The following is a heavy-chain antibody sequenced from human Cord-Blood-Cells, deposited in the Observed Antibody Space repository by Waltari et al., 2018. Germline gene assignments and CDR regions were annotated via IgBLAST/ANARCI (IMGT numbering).Heavy chain of an antibody. CDR3: ARGSPMITFGGVIADLYYFDY. D-gene: IGHD3-16*02. CDR2: INHRGST. V-gene: IGHV4-34*01. J-gene: IGHJ4*02. Sequence: QVQLQQWGAGLLKPSETLSLTCAVYGWSFSGYYWSWIRPPPGKGLAWIGEINHRGSTNYNPSLKSRVTISVDTSKNQFSLKLSSVTAADTAVYYCARGSPMITFGGVIADLYYFDYWGQGTLVTVSS. CDR1: GWSFSGYY.